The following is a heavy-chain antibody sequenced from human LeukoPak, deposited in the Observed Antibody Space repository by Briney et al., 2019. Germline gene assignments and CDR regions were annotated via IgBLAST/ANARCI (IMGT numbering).Heavy chain of an antibody. D-gene: IGHD3-9*01. CDR1: GFTFSSYE. J-gene: IGHJ6*03. Sequence: GGSLRLSCAASGFTFSSYEMNWVRQAPGKGLEWVANIKQDGSEKYYVDSVKGRFTISRDNAKNSLYLQMNSLRAEDTAVYYCARDSGLRHYDILTGYSYYYYYYMDVWGKGTTVTISS. V-gene: IGHV3-7*01. CDR2: IKQDGSEK. CDR3: ARDSGLRHYDILTGYSYYYYYYMDV.